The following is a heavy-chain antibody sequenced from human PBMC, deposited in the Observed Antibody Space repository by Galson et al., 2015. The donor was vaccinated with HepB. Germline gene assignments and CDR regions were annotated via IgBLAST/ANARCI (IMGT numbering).Heavy chain of an antibody. CDR3: ARGWGLMDYYDSNGYYPFDS. Sequence: SLRLSCAASGFTFSSYWMHWVRQAPGKGLVWVSRINSDGSSTNYADSVKGRFTISRDNAKNTLYLQMNSLRAEDTAVYYCARGWGLMDYYDSNGYYPFDSWGQGTLVTVSS. V-gene: IGHV3-74*01. J-gene: IGHJ4*02. CDR2: INSDGSST. D-gene: IGHD3-22*01. CDR1: GFTFSSYW.